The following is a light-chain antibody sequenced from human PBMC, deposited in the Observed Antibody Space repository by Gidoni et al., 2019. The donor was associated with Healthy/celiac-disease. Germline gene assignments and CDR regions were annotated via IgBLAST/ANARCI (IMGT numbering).Light chain of an antibody. J-gene: IGKJ1*01. Sequence: DIQMTRSPSSLSASVGDRVTITCRASQIISSYLNWYQQKPGKAPKLLIYAASSLQSGVPSRFSGSGSGTDFTLTISSLQPEDFATYYCQQSYSTPPTFGQGTKVEIK. V-gene: IGKV1-39*01. CDR1: QIISSY. CDR2: AAS. CDR3: QQSYSTPPT.